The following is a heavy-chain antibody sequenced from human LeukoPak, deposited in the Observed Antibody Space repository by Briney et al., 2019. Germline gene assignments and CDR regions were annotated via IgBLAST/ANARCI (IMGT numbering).Heavy chain of an antibody. CDR2: IHHSGST. CDR1: GGFFSGYY. D-gene: IGHD5-24*01. Sequence: PAETLSLICAVYGGFFSGYYWSWIREPSGKGLEWIGEIHHSGSTNHNPSIKSRVTISVDSSKNQFSLKLSSVTAADTAVYYCARVTSSERWLLDYYYYMDVWGKGTTVTVSS. V-gene: IGHV4-34*01. CDR3: ARVTSSERWLLDYYYYMDV. J-gene: IGHJ6*03.